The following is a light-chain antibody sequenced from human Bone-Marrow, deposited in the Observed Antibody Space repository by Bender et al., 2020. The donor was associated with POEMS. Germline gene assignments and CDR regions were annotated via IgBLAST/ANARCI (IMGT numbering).Light chain of an antibody. V-gene: IGLV2-23*02. Sequence: QSALTQPASVSGSLGQSITISCTGTSSDVGAYNLVSWYRQHPGKGPQLVIYQVNKRPSGVSNRFSGSKSDNTASLTISGLQAEDEADFYCCSYAGSSIWVFGGGTKLTVL. J-gene: IGLJ3*02. CDR1: SSDVGAYNL. CDR2: QVN. CDR3: CSYAGSSIWV.